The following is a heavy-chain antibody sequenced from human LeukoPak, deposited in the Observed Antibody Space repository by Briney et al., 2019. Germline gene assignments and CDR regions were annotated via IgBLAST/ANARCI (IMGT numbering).Heavy chain of an antibody. D-gene: IGHD6-19*01. CDR2: ISGSAYST. CDR3: AKMGKYSSAWVDY. J-gene: IGHJ4*02. CDR1: GLTFRSYA. Sequence: PGGSLRLSCTISGLTFRSYAMSSVRQAPGKGLEWVSGISGSAYSTYYADSVKGRFTISRDNSKNTLYLQMNSLRAEDTALYYCAKMGKYSSAWVDYWGQGALVTVSS. V-gene: IGHV3-23*01.